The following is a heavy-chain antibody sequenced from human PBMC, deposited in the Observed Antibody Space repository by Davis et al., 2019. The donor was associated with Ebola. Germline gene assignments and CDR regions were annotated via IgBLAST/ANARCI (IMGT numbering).Heavy chain of an antibody. CDR1: GYTFTSYY. D-gene: IGHD4-17*01. V-gene: IGHV1-46*01. J-gene: IGHJ6*02. CDR3: ARVHGDFPYYYYGMDV. CDR2: INPSVGST. Sequence: ASVKVSCKASGYTFTSYYMHWARQAPGQGLEWMGIINPSVGSTSYAQKFQGRVTMTRDQSTSTVYMELSSLRSEDTAVYYCARVHGDFPYYYYGMDVWGQGTTVTVSS.